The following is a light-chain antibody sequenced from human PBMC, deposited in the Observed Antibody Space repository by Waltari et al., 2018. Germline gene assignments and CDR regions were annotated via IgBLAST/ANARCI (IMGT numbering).Light chain of an antibody. Sequence: EIVLTQSPATLSLSAGERATLSCRASQGVFNYLAWYQQKPGQAPRLLIYDTSKRATGIPARFSGSGSGTDFTLTISNLEAEDFALYFCQQYSVLPLTFGGGTKVDIK. CDR1: QGVFNY. V-gene: IGKV3-11*01. CDR2: DTS. CDR3: QQYSVLPLT. J-gene: IGKJ4*01.